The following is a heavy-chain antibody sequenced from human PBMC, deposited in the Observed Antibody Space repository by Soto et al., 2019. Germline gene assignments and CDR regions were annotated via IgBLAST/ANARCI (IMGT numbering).Heavy chain of an antibody. V-gene: IGHV3-74*01. J-gene: IGHJ6*02. D-gene: IGHD3-10*01. CDR2: MKGDGSST. CDR1: GFTFSSYW. CDR3: ARGLWLNYGMDV. Sequence: GGSLRLSCAASGFTFSSYWMHWVRRAPGQGLVWVSRMKGDGSSTSYADSVKGRFTISRDNAMNTLYLQMNSLRGEDTAVYYCARGLWLNYGMDVWGQGTTVTVSS.